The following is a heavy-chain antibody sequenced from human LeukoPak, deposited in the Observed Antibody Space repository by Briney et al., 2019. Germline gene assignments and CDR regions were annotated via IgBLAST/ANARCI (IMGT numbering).Heavy chain of an antibody. CDR1: GFTFSSSG. Sequence: PGGSLRLSCAASGFTFSSSGMHWVRQAPGKGLEWVAVIWYDGSDKYYADSVKGRFTISRDNSKNTLYLQMNSLRAEDTAVYYCARAAGYCSGGRCYEYYFDYWGQGTLVTVSS. CDR2: IWYDGSDK. D-gene: IGHD2-15*01. J-gene: IGHJ4*02. CDR3: ARAAGYCSGGRCYEYYFDY. V-gene: IGHV3-33*01.